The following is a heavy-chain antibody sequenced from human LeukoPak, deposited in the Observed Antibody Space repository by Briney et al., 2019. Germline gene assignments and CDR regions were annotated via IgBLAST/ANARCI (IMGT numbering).Heavy chain of an antibody. CDR3: ARGNDFENSLGSPH. CDR1: GFTFSSDA. V-gene: IGHV3-21*01. Sequence: PGGSLRLSCAASGFTFSSDAMDWVRQAPGKGLEWVSSISSSSTYIYYADSMKGRFTISRDNAGNSLFLQMNSLRAEDTAVYYCARGNDFENSLGSPHWGQGTRVTVSS. D-gene: IGHD3/OR15-3a*01. CDR2: ISSSSTYI. J-gene: IGHJ4*02.